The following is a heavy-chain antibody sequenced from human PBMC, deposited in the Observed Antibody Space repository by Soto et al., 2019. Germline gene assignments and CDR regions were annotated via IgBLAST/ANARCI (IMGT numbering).Heavy chain of an antibody. CDR2: IYYSGST. CDR1: GGSISSYY. D-gene: IGHD3-3*01. CDR3: ARHVNTAGEWLFGFDLDY. V-gene: IGHV4-59*08. Sequence: SETLSLTCTVSGGSISSYYWSWIRQPPGKGLEWIGYIYYSGSTNYNPSLKSRVTISVDTSKNQFSLKLSSVTAADTAVYYCARHVNTAGEWLFGFDLDYWGQGTLVTVSS. J-gene: IGHJ4*02.